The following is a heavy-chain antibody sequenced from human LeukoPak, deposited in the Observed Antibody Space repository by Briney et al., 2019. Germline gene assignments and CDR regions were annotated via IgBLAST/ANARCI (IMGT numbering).Heavy chain of an antibody. J-gene: IGHJ4*02. Sequence: GGSLRLSWAASDFIFSSYSMTWVRQAPGKGLEWVSFIRSGSTVTYYADSVKGRFTISRDNAKNSLYLQMNSLRVEDTAVYYCARSIAVGVIARFDYWGQGTLVIVSS. CDR2: IRSGSTVT. CDR3: ARSIAVGVIARFDY. D-gene: IGHD2-8*01. V-gene: IGHV3-21*01. CDR1: DFIFSSYS.